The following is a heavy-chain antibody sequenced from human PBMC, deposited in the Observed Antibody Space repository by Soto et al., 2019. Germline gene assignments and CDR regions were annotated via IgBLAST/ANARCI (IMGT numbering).Heavy chain of an antibody. J-gene: IGHJ4*02. CDR2: TRNKANSYTT. CDR3: ARVATPGNDY. CDR1: GFTFSDHY. Sequence: GGSLRLSCAASGFTFSDHYMDWVRQAPGKGLEWVGRTRNKANSYTTEYAASVKGRFTISRDDSKNSLYLQMNSLKTEDTAVYYCARVATPGNDYWGQGTLVTVSS. V-gene: IGHV3-72*01. D-gene: IGHD2-15*01.